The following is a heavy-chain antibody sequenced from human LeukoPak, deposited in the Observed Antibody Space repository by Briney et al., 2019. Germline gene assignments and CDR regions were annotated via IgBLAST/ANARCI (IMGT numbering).Heavy chain of an antibody. CDR1: GDSVSSNTEA. V-gene: IGHV6-1*01. CDR3: ARGGGSYYFAFDV. CDR2: TYYRSKWYY. D-gene: IGHD1-26*01. Sequence: SQTLSLTCAISGDSVSSNTEAWNWIRQSPSRGLEWLGRTYYRSKWYYNYAPSVRSRVSINPDTSKNHFSLQLNSVTPEDTAVYYCARGGGSYYFAFDVWGHGTLVTVSS. J-gene: IGHJ3*01.